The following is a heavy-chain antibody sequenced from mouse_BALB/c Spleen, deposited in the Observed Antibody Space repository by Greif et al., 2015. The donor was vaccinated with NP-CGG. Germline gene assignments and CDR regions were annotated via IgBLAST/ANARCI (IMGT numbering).Heavy chain of an antibody. J-gene: IGHJ4*01. CDR2: VNPSTGYT. CDR1: GYTFTSYW. V-gene: IGHV1-7*01. D-gene: IGHD1-1*01. CDR3: ARLLRYAMDY. Sequence: VQLQQSGAELAKPGASVKTSCKASGYTFTSYWMHWVKQRPGQGLEWIGYVNPSTGYTEYNQKFKDKATLTADKSSSTAYMQLSSLTSEDSAVYYCARLLRYAMDYRGQGTSVTVSS.